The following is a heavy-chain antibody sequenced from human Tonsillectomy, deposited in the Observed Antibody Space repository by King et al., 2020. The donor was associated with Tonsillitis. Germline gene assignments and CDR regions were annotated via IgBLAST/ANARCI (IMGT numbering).Heavy chain of an antibody. D-gene: IGHD1-26*01. Sequence: VQLVESGAEVKKPGASVKVSCKASGYTFTSYGISWVRQAPGQGLEWRGWISAYNGNTNYAQKLQGRVTMTKDTSTSTAYMELRSLRSADTAVYYCARVGKVRGFDYWGQGTLVTVSS. J-gene: IGHJ4*02. CDR1: GYTFTSYG. CDR2: ISAYNGNT. CDR3: ARVGKVRGFDY. V-gene: IGHV1-18*01.